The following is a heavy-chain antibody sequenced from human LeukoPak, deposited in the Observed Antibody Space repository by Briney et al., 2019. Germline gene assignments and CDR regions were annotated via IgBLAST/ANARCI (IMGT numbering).Heavy chain of an antibody. V-gene: IGHV4-39*07. CDR2: IYYSGST. J-gene: IGHJ4*02. CDR3: TRDLGNWDIDF. D-gene: IGHD7-27*01. Sequence: PSETLSLTCTVSGGSISSGAYYWGWVRQPPGKGLEWIGSIYYSGSTYYNPSLKSRVTISRDTSNNQFSLKVSSVTAADTAMYYCTRDLGNWDIDFWGQGTLVTVSS. CDR1: GGSISSGAYY.